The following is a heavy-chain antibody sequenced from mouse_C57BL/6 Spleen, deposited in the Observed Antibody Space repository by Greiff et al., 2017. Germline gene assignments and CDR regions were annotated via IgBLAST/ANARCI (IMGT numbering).Heavy chain of an antibody. CDR3: ARIYGSSYPWYFDV. D-gene: IGHD1-1*01. CDR2: ISSGSSTI. Sequence: EVQRVESGGGLVKPGGSLKLSCAASGFTFSDYGMHWVRQAPEKGLEWVAYISSGSSTIYYADTVKGRFTISRDNAKNTLFLQMTSLRSEDTAMYYCARIYGSSYPWYFDVWGTGTTVTVSS. J-gene: IGHJ1*03. CDR1: GFTFSDYG. V-gene: IGHV5-17*01.